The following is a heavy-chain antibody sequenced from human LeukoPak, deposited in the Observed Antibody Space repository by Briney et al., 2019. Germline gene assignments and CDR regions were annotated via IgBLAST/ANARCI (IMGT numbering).Heavy chain of an antibody. CDR3: AKERYSGTYYAFDI. CDR1: GGSISSYF. D-gene: IGHD1-26*01. Sequence: PSETLSLTCTVSGGSISSYFWNWIRQPAGKGLEWIGRIYTSGSTNYNPSLKSRATMSVDTSKNQFSLQLISVTAADTAIYYCAKERYSGTYYAFDIWGQGTVVTVSS. CDR2: IYTSGST. V-gene: IGHV4-4*07. J-gene: IGHJ3*02.